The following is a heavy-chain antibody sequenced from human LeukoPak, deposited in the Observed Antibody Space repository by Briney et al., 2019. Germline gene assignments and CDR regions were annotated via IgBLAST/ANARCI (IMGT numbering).Heavy chain of an antibody. J-gene: IGHJ5*02. CDR2: IYYSGST. CDR3: ARDDEAVTGSLNNWFDP. Sequence: SETLSLTCTVSGGSISSYYWSWIRQPPGKGLEWIGYIYYSGSTYYNPSLKSRVTISVDTSKNQFSLKLSSVTAADTAVYYCARDDEAVTGSLNNWFDPWGQGTLVTVSS. D-gene: IGHD6-19*01. CDR1: GGSISSYY. V-gene: IGHV4-59*12.